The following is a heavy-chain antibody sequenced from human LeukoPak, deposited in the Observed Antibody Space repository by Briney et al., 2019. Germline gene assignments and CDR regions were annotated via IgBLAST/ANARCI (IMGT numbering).Heavy chain of an antibody. V-gene: IGHV1-69*01. CDR2: IIPIFGTA. Sequence: SVTVSCKASGGTFSSYAISWVRQAPGQGLEWMGGIIPIFGTANYAQKFQGRVTITADESTSTAYMELSNLRSEDTAVYYCARDGSQWPRPYWFDPWGQGTLVTVSS. CDR3: ARDGSQWPRPYWFDP. D-gene: IGHD6-19*01. J-gene: IGHJ5*02. CDR1: GGTFSSYA.